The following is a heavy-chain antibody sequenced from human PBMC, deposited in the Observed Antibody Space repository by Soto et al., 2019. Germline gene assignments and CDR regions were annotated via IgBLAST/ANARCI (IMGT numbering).Heavy chain of an antibody. CDR2: ISGSGGSK. CDR3: AKDFEYSSSSYFDY. V-gene: IGHV3-23*01. CDR1: GFTFSSYA. J-gene: IGHJ4*02. D-gene: IGHD6-6*01. Sequence: EVQLLESGGGLVQPGGSLRLSCAASGFTFSSYAMFWVRQAPGKGLEWVSAISGSGGSKYYADSVKGRFTISRDNSKNTLYLQMNSLRAEDTAVYYCAKDFEYSSSSYFDYWGQGTLVTVSS.